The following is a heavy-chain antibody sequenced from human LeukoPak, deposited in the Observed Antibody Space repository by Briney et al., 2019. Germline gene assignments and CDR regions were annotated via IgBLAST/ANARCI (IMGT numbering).Heavy chain of an antibody. CDR1: GGSISSSSYY. J-gene: IGHJ4*02. Sequence: SETLSLTCTVSGGSISSSSYYWGWIRQPPGKGLEWIGSIYYSGSTYYNPSLKSRVTISVDTSKNQFSLKLSSVTAADTAVYYCARAVPIAVAVSYFDYWGQGTLVTVSS. V-gene: IGHV4-39*07. D-gene: IGHD6-19*01. CDR3: ARAVPIAVAVSYFDY. CDR2: IYYSGST.